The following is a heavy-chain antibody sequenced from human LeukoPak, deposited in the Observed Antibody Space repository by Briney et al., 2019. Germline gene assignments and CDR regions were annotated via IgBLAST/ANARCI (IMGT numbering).Heavy chain of an antibody. CDR1: GYTFTSYG. Sequence: ASVKVSCKVSGYTFTSYGISWVRQAPGQGLEWMGWISAYNGNTNYAQKLQGRVTMTTDTSTSTAYMELRSLRSDDTAVYYCARDRRVTYYYDSSGYYYGYWGQGTLVTVSS. D-gene: IGHD3-22*01. J-gene: IGHJ4*02. CDR2: ISAYNGNT. V-gene: IGHV1-18*01. CDR3: ARDRRVTYYYDSSGYYYGY.